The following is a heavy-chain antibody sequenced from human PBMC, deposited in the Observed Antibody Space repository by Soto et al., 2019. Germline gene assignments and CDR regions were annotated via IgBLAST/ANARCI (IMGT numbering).Heavy chain of an antibody. J-gene: IGHJ6*02. Sequence: QEQLVQSGGEVKKPGASVRVSCKASGYTFTKYGITWVRQAPGQGLEWMGWIGVYNGKTNYARKLQGRVIMTADTYASTAYMELRSLRSDDTAVYYCSRARYCTSPSCYNHYYYGMDIGGQGTTVSVSS. D-gene: IGHD2-2*02. CDR2: IGVYNGKT. CDR3: SRARYCTSPSCYNHYYYGMDI. CDR1: GYTFTKYG. V-gene: IGHV1-18*04.